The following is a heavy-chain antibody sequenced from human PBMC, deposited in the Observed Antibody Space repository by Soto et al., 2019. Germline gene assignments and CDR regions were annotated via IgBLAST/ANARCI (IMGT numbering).Heavy chain of an antibody. V-gene: IGHV4-34*01. CDR3: ASVCETTRDLDY. CDR1: GGSFSGYY. CDR2: INHSGST. D-gene: IGHD4-17*01. J-gene: IGHJ4*02. Sequence: QVQLQQWGAGLLKPSETLSLTCAVYGGSFSGYYWSWIRQPPGKGLEWIGEINHSGSTNYNPSLKSRVTISVDTSKTPCSLKLSSVPAADTAVYSCASVCETTRDLDYWGQGTLVTVSS.